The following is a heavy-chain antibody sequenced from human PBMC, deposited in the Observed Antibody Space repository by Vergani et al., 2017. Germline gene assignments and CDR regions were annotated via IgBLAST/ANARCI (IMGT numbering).Heavy chain of an antibody. V-gene: IGHV3-30*03. CDR3: ARGVLDSKYRHNWFGP. D-gene: IGHD3/OR15-3a*01. J-gene: IGHJ5*02. CDR2: ISYDGSNK. CDR1: GFTFSTYG. Sequence: QVQLVESGGGVVQPGRSLRLSCAASGFTFSTYGMHWVRQAPGKGLEWVAVISYDGSNKYYADSVKGRFTISRDNSKNTLYLQMNSLRAEDTAVYYCARGVLDSKYRHNWFGPWGQGTVVTVSS.